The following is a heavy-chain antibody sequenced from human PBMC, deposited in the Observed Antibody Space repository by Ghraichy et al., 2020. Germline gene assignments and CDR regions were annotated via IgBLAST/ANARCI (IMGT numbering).Heavy chain of an antibody. Sequence: GESLNIPCAASGFSFSSYGMNWVRQAPGKGPEWVTIISYDGSSKDYADSVKGRFTISRDNSKNTLYLHMNSLRAEDTAVYYCAKDNEAYCGGDCYSPDAFDIWGQGTMVTVSS. D-gene: IGHD2-21*02. CDR2: ISYDGSSK. CDR1: GFSFSSYG. J-gene: IGHJ3*02. V-gene: IGHV3-30*18. CDR3: AKDNEAYCGGDCYSPDAFDI.